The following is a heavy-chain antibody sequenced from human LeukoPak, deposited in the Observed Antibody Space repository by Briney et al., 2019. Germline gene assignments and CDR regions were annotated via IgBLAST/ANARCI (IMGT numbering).Heavy chain of an antibody. CDR1: GFTFSSYG. J-gene: IGHJ4*02. CDR3: ARDIGITMVRGARAGYFDY. V-gene: IGHV3-33*01. CDR2: IWYDGSNK. D-gene: IGHD3-10*01. Sequence: GGSLRLSCAASGFTFSSYGMHWVRRAPGKGLEWVAVIWYDGSNKYYADSVKGRFTISRDNSKNTLYLQMNSLRAEDTAVYYCARDIGITMVRGARAGYFDYWGQGTLVTVSS.